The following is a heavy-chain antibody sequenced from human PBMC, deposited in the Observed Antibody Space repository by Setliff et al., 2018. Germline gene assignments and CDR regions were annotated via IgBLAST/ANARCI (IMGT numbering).Heavy chain of an antibody. CDR1: GYILNSYG. J-gene: IGHJ4*02. V-gene: IGHV1-18*01. CDR3: SRLVRYCTTTSCQGASGAEL. CDR2: ISSYNDIT. Sequence: ASVKVSCKASGYILNSYGISWVRQAPGQGLEWMGWISSYNDITKYALTLQGRVTITTDPSTTKSYLELRSLTSEDTAVYYCSRLVRYCTTTSCQGASGAELWGQGTLVTVSS. D-gene: IGHD2-2*01.